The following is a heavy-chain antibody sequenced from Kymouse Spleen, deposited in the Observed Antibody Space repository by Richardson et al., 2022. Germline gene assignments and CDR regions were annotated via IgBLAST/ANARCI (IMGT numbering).Heavy chain of an antibody. D-gene: IGHD1-26*01. CDR1: GFTFDDYA. J-gene: IGHJ6*02. CDR3: AKDIGPYSGSYWYYYYYGMDV. CDR2: ISWNSGSI. Sequence: EVQLVESGGGLVQPGRSLRLSCAASGFTFDDYAMHWVRQAPGKGLEWVSGISWNSGSIGYADSVKGRFTISRDNAKNSLYLQMNSLRAEDTALYYCAKDIGPYSGSYWYYYYYGMDVWGQGTTVTVSS. V-gene: IGHV3-9*01.